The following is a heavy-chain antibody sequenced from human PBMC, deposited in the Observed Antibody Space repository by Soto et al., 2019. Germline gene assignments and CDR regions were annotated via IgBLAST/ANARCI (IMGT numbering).Heavy chain of an antibody. V-gene: IGHV4-59*01. D-gene: IGHD2-15*01. CDR1: GGSISSYY. CDR2: IYYSGST. J-gene: IGHJ6*02. CDR3: AGAGGRDCDYYYYGMDV. Sequence: SETLSLTCTVSGGSISSYYWSWIRQPPGKGLEWIGYIYYSGSTNYNPSLKSRVTISVDTSKNQFSLKLSSVTAADTAVYYCAGAGGRDCDYYYYGMDVWGQGTTVTVSS.